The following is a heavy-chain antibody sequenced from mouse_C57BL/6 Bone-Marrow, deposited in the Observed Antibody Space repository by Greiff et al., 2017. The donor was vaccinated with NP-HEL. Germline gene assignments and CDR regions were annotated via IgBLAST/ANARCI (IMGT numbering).Heavy chain of an antibody. J-gene: IGHJ2*01. CDR3: ARGYKNYGFDY. D-gene: IGHD2-5*01. V-gene: IGHV14-2*01. Sequence: EVQLQQSGAELVKPGASVKLSCTASGFNIKDYYMHWVKQRTEQGLEWIGRIDPEDGETKYARKFQGKATITADTSSNTAYLQLSILTSEDTAVYYCARGYKNYGFDYWGQGTTLTVSS. CDR1: GFNIKDYY. CDR2: IDPEDGET.